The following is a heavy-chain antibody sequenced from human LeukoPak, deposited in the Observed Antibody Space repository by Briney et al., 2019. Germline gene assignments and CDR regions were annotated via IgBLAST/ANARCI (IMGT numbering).Heavy chain of an antibody. Sequence: SETLSLTCTVSGGSISSYYWSWIRQPPGKGLEWIGYIYYSGSTSYNPSLKSRVTISVDTSKNQFSLKLSSVTAADTAVYYCARDTEAAAGLDYWGQGTLVTVSS. CDR2: IYYSGST. J-gene: IGHJ4*02. V-gene: IGHV4-59*01. D-gene: IGHD6-13*01. CDR1: GGSISSYY. CDR3: ARDTEAAAGLDY.